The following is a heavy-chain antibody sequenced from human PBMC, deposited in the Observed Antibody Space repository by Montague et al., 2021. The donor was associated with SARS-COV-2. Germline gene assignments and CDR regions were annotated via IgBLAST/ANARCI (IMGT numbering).Heavy chain of an antibody. CDR1: GGSISSGGYY. Sequence: TLSLTCTVSGGSISSGGYYYTWIRQYPGKGLEWIGNIHDTGRTNYNSSLRSRITMSVDTSKNQFSLGLTSVTAADTAVYYCARALEYGNASGYFDYWGQGTLVTVSS. CDR2: IHDTGRT. CDR3: ARALEYGNASGYFDY. D-gene: IGHD1-1*01. V-gene: IGHV4-31*03. J-gene: IGHJ4*03.